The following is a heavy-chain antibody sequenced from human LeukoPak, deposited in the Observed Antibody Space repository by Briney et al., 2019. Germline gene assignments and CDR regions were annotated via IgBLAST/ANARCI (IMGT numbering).Heavy chain of an antibody. J-gene: IGHJ4*02. CDR2: IIPILGIA. Sequence: ASVKVSCKASGGTFSSNAISWVRQAPGQGLEWMGRIIPILGIANYAQKFQGRVTITADKSTSTAYMELSSLRSEDTAVYYCARVRSSWLPYFDYWGQGTLVTVSS. CDR3: ARVRSSWLPYFDY. CDR1: GGTFSSNA. D-gene: IGHD6-13*01. V-gene: IGHV1-69*04.